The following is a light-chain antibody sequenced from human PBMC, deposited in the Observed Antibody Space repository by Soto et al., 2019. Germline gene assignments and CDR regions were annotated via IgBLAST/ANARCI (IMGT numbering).Light chain of an antibody. Sequence: EIVLTQSPATLSLSPGERDTLSCRASQSVSNYLAWYQQKPGQAPRLLIYDASNRASGIPARFSGSGSGTDFTLTISSLDPEDFAVYYCHHFGSLPETFGQGTNVE. CDR1: QSVSNY. CDR3: HHFGSLPET. J-gene: IGKJ1*01. CDR2: DAS. V-gene: IGKV3-11*01.